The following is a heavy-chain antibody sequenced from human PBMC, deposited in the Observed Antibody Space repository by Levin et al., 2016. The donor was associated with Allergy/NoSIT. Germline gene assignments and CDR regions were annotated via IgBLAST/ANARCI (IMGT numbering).Heavy chain of an antibody. CDR1: GYSFTSYW. Sequence: GESLKISCEGSGYSFTSYWITWVRQMPGKGLEWTGIIYPGDSTTRYSPSFQGQVTISADKSISTAYLQWSSLKASDTAIYYCARRRNGMDVWGQGSTVTVSS. V-gene: IGHV5-51*01. CDR3: ARRRNGMDV. J-gene: IGHJ6*02. CDR2: IYPGDSTT.